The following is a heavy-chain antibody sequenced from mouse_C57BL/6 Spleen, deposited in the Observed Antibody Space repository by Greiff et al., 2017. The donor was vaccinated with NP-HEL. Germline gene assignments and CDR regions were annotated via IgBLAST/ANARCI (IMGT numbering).Heavy chain of an antibody. V-gene: IGHV1-59*01. Sequence: QVQLQQPGAELVRPGTSVKLSCKASGYTFTSYWMHWVKQRPGQGLEWIGVIDPSDSYTNYNQQFKGKATLTVDTSSSTAYMQLSSLTSEDSAVYYCAKARITTHTTWFAYWGQGTLVTVSA. D-gene: IGHD2-4*01. CDR3: AKARITTHTTWFAY. CDR1: GYTFTSYW. CDR2: IDPSDSYT. J-gene: IGHJ3*01.